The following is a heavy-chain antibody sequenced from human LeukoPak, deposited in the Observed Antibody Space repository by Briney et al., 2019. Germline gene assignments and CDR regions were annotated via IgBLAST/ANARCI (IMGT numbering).Heavy chain of an antibody. V-gene: IGHV1-8*01. CDR1: GYTFTSYD. CDR2: MNPNSGNT. Sequence: ASVKVSCTASGYTFTSYDINWVRQATGQGLEWMGWMNPNSGNTGYAQKFQGRVTMTRNTSISTAYMELSSLRSEDTAVYYCARGRAVTKKIDYWGQGTLVTVSS. J-gene: IGHJ4*02. D-gene: IGHD4-17*01. CDR3: ARGRAVTKKIDY.